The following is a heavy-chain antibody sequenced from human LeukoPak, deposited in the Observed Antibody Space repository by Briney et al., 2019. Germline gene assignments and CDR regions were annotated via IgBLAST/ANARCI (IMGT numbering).Heavy chain of an antibody. V-gene: IGHV3-74*01. CDR3: ARIGGSYPDC. CDR2: INTDGRST. D-gene: IGHD1-26*01. Sequence: PGGSLRLSCAVSGFTFTNYWMHWVRQVPWKGLVWVSRINTDGRSTSYADSVKGRFTISRDNAKNTLYLQMNSLRAEDTAVYYCARIGGSYPDCWGQGTLVTVSS. J-gene: IGHJ4*02. CDR1: GFTFTNYW.